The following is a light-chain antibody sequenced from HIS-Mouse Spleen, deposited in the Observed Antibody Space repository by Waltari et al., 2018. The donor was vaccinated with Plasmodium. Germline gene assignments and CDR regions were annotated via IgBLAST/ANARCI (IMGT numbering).Light chain of an antibody. CDR2: DAS. V-gene: IGKV3-11*01. Sequence: EIVLTQSPATLSLSPGERATLSCRSSQSVRSYLAWYQQKPGQAPRLLIYDASNRATGIPARFSGSGSGTDFTLTISSLEPEDFAVYYWQQRSNWPRTFGQGTKVEIK. J-gene: IGKJ1*01. CDR1: QSVRSY. CDR3: QQRSNWPRT.